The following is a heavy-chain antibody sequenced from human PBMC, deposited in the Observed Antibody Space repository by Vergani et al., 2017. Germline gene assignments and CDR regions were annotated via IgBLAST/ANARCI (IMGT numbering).Heavy chain of an antibody. V-gene: IGHV1-8*01. CDR3: ARAPIYYGSGSYYNQYYYYGMDV. CDR2: MNPNSGNT. Sequence: QVQLVQSGAEVKKPGASVKVSCKASGYTFTSYDINWVRQATGQGLEWMGWMNPNSGNTGYAQKFQGRVTITADESTSTAYMELSSLRSEDTAVYYCARAPIYYGSGSYYNQYYYYGMDVWGQGTTVTVSS. D-gene: IGHD3-10*01. CDR1: GYTFTSYD. J-gene: IGHJ6*02.